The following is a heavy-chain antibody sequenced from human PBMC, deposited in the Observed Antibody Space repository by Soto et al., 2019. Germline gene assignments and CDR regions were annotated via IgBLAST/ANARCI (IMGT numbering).Heavy chain of an antibody. J-gene: IGHJ4*02. CDR1: GFTFSSYG. CDR2: INKDGSER. Sequence: GGSLRLSCAASGFTFSSYGMHWVRQAPGKGLEWVANINKDGSERYYADSVDGRFTVSRDNAENSLNLQMNSPRGEDTAVYYCARVYLMATITSLEYWGQGTLVTVSS. D-gene: IGHD5-12*01. V-gene: IGHV3-7*01. CDR3: ARVYLMATITSLEY.